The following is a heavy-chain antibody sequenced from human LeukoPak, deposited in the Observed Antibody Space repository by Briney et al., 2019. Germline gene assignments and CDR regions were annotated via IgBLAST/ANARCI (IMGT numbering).Heavy chain of an antibody. Sequence: SETLSLTCTVSGGSISSYYWSWIRQPPGKGLEWIGYIYYSGSANYNPSLKSRVTISVDTSKNQFSLKLSSVTAADTAVYYCARAGGFFSPFGYWGQGTLVTVSS. CDR2: IYYSGSA. V-gene: IGHV4-59*12. CDR1: GGSISSYY. J-gene: IGHJ4*02. CDR3: ARAGGFFSPFGY. D-gene: IGHD3-16*01.